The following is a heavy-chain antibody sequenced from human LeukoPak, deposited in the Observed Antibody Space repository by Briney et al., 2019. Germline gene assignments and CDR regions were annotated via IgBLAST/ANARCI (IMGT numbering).Heavy chain of an antibody. CDR3: ARGGSTSPTSGNYYYYGMDV. D-gene: IGHD2-2*01. Sequence: ASVTVSFTASGYTFTSYDINWVRQATGQGLEWMGWMNPNRGNTGYAQKFQGRVTMTRNTSISTAYMELSSLRSEDTAVYYCARGGSTSPTSGNYYYYGMDVWGQGTTVTASS. CDR2: MNPNRGNT. J-gene: IGHJ6*02. V-gene: IGHV1-8*01. CDR1: GYTFTSYD.